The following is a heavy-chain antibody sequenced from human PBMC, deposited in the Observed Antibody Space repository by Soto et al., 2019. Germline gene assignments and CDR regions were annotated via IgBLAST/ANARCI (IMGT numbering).Heavy chain of an antibody. J-gene: IGHJ4*02. CDR1: GFTFISYG. D-gene: IGHD6-19*01. Sequence: GGSLRLSCAASGFTFISYGIHFFRQAPGKGLEWVAVIWYDGSNKYYADSVKGRFTISRDNSKNTLYLQMNSLRAEDTAVYYCARDLAVASFDYWGQGTLVTVSS. V-gene: IGHV3-33*01. CDR2: IWYDGSNK. CDR3: ARDLAVASFDY.